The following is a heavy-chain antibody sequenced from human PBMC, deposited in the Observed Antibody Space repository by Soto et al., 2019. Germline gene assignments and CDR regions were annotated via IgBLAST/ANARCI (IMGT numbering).Heavy chain of an antibody. V-gene: IGHV1-3*01. D-gene: IGHD6-6*01. CDR1: GYTFTSHA. CDR3: ARGGRVAAPSFYY. CDR2: IHAGNGKT. J-gene: IGHJ4*02. Sequence: QVQFVQSGAEVKRPGASVTVSCKASGYTFTSHAVHWVRQAPGERLECMGWIHAGNGKTKYSQSFQGRVTFTSDTSASTVSMELSSLKSEDTAVYYCARGGRVAAPSFYYWGQGTLVTVSS.